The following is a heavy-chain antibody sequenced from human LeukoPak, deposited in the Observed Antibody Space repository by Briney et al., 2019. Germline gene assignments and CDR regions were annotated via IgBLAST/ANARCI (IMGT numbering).Heavy chain of an antibody. D-gene: IGHD3-10*01. CDR1: GGSISSSSYY. J-gene: IGHJ6*03. CDR3: ARIMVRGVIIYYYYYYMDV. Sequence: PSETLSLTCTVSGGSISSSSYYWGWIRQPPGKGLEWIGSIYYSGSTYYNPSLKSRVTISVDTSKNQFSLKLSSVTVADTAVYYCARIMVRGVIIYYYYYYMDVWGKGTTVTVSS. V-gene: IGHV4-39*07. CDR2: IYYSGST.